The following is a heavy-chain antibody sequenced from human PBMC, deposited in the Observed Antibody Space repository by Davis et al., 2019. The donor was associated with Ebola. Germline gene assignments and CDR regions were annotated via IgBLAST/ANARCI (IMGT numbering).Heavy chain of an antibody. CDR2: ISWNSGSI. CDR1: GFTFDDYA. J-gene: IGHJ6*02. CDR3: ARTTSGYDVNYYYYYGMDV. Sequence: SLKISCAASGFTFDDYAMHWVRQAPGKGLEWVSGISWNSGSIGYADSVKGRFTISRDNAKNSLYLQMNSLRAEDTAVYYCARTTSGYDVNYYYYYGMDVWGQGTTVTVSS. V-gene: IGHV3-9*01. D-gene: IGHD5-12*01.